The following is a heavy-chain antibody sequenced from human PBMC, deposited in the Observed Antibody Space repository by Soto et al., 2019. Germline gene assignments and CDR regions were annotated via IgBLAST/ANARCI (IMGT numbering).Heavy chain of an antibody. CDR1: GFTFSSYA. CDR3: AKKSSNYYDSSGYSDY. Sequence: GGSLRLSCAASGFTFSSYAMNWVRQAPGKGLEWVSAISGTGGGTYYADSVKGRFTISRDNSKNTLYLQMNSLRAEDTAVYYCAKKSSNYYDSSGYSDYWGQGTLVTVSS. D-gene: IGHD3-22*01. CDR2: ISGTGGGT. J-gene: IGHJ4*02. V-gene: IGHV3-23*01.